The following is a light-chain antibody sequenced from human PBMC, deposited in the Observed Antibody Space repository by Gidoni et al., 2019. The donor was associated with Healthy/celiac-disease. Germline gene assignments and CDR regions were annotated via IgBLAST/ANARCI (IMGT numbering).Light chain of an antibody. CDR1: QSVLYSSNNKNY. CDR2: WAS. V-gene: IGKV4-1*01. CDR3: QQYYSTPPT. J-gene: IGKJ3*01. Sequence: DIVMTQSPDSLAVSLGERATINCKSSQSVLYSSNNKNYLAWYQQKPGQPPTLLIYWASTRESGVPDRFSGSGSGTDFTLTISSLQAEDVAVYYCQQYYSTPPTFASXTKVDIK.